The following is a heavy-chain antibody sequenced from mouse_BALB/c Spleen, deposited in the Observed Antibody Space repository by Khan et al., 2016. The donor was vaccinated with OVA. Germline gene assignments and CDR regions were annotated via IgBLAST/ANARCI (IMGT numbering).Heavy chain of an antibody. CDR2: IYPGNVNT. CDR1: GSTFTNFY. V-gene: IGHV1S56*01. J-gene: IGHJ4*01. CDR3: ARGGYYGTYAMDY. D-gene: IGHD1-1*01. Sequence: VQLQESGPELVQPGASVRISCKATGSTFTNFYIHWVKQRPGQGPEWIGWIYPGNVNTKYNENFKGKATLTADKSSSTAYMLLSSLTSEDSAVYLSARGGYYGTYAMDYWGQGTSVIVSS.